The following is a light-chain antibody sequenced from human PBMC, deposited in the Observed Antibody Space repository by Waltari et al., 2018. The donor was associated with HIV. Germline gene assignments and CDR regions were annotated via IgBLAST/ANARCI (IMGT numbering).Light chain of an antibody. CDR1: SSTIENDN. CDR3: VGWDSRLSGYV. J-gene: IGLJ1*01. CDR2: KDT. V-gene: IGLV1-47*01. Sequence: QSVLTQPPSASGTPGQRVTISCSGSSSTIENDNVSWYQQLTGAAPRLLIYKDTQRPSGVPDRFTGSKSGTSASLAISGLRSEDEADYYCVGWDSRLSGYVFGSGTKVTVL.